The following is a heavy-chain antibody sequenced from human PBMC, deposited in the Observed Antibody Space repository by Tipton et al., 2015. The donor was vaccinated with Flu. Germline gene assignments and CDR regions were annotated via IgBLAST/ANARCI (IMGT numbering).Heavy chain of an antibody. Sequence: LRLSCTVSGGSISSYYWSWIRQPPGKGLEWIGYIYYSGSTNYNPSLKSRVTISVDTSKNQFSLKLTSVTAADTAVYYCARGGRSGSYDSGLFDPWGQGTLVTVSS. CDR2: IYYSGST. J-gene: IGHJ5*02. V-gene: IGHV4-59*01. CDR3: ARGGRSGSYDSGLFDP. CDR1: GGSISSYY. D-gene: IGHD1-26*01.